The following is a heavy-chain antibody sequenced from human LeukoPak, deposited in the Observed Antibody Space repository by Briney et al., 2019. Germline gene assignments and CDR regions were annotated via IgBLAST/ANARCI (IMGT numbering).Heavy chain of an antibody. Sequence: SVKVSCKASGGTFSSYAISWVRQAPGQGLEWMGRIIPILGIANYAQKFQGRVTITADKSTSTAYMELSSLRSEDTAVYYCASQGLRLGELLYYFDYWGQGTLVAVSS. CDR3: ASQGLRLGELLYYFDY. D-gene: IGHD3-16*01. J-gene: IGHJ4*02. V-gene: IGHV1-69*04. CDR2: IIPILGIA. CDR1: GGTFSSYA.